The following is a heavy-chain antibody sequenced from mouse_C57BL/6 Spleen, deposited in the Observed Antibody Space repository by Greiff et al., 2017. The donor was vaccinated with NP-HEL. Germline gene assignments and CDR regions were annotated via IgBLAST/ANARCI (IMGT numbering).Heavy chain of an antibody. V-gene: IGHV5-4*01. Sequence: EVKLQESGGGLVKPGGSLKLSCAASGFTFSSYAMSWVRQTPEKRLEWVATISDGGSYTYYPDNVKGRFTISRDNAKNNLYLQMSHLKSEDTAMYYCARERASYYGSSTFDYWGQGTTLTVSS. CDR1: GFTFSSYA. CDR3: ARERASYYGSSTFDY. D-gene: IGHD1-1*01. J-gene: IGHJ2*01. CDR2: ISDGGSYT.